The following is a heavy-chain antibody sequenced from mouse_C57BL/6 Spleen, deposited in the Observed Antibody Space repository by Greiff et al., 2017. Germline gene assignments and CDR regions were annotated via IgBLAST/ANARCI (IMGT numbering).Heavy chain of an antibody. Sequence: QVQLQQSDAELVKPGASVKISCKVSGYTFTDHTIHWMKQRPEQGLEWIGYIYPRDGSTQYNEKFKGTATLTADKSSSTAYMQLNSLTSEDSAVYFCARGRYDYDGGVYFDYWGQGTTLTVSS. D-gene: IGHD2-4*01. CDR1: GYTFTDHT. V-gene: IGHV1-78*01. J-gene: IGHJ2*01. CDR2: IYPRDGST. CDR3: ARGRYDYDGGVYFDY.